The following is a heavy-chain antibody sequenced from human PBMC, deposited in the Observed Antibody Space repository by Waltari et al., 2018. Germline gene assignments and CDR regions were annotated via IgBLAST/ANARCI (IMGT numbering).Heavy chain of an antibody. CDR2: IDPSDSYT. J-gene: IGHJ3*02. V-gene: IGHV4-39*07. Sequence: QLQLQESGPGLVKPSETQSLTCTVSGGSISSSSYYWGWIRQPPGKGLEWMGRIDPSDSYTNYSPSFQGHVTISADKSISTAYLQWSSLKASDTAMYYCARSVVTTYDAFDIWGQGTMVTVSS. CDR1: GGSISSSSYY. D-gene: IGHD2-15*01. CDR3: ARSVVTTYDAFDI.